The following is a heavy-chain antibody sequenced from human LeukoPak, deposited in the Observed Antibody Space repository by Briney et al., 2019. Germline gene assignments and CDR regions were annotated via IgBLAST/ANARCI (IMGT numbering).Heavy chain of an antibody. CDR3: ARIGSCYYRWYFDY. Sequence: PSETLSLTCTVSGGSISSYYWSWIRQPPGKGLEWIGYIYYSGSTNYNPSLKSRVTISVDTSKNQFSLKLGSVTAADTAVYYCARIGSCYYRWYFDYWGQGTLVTVSS. D-gene: IGHD3-22*01. CDR1: GGSISSYY. CDR2: IYYSGST. V-gene: IGHV4-59*01. J-gene: IGHJ4*02.